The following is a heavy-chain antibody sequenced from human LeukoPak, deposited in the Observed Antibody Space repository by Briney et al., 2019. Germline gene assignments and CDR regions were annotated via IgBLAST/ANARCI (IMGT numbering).Heavy chain of an antibody. CDR3: VRGVVKWELLACLDY. D-gene: IGHD1-26*01. V-gene: IGHV1-69*13. Sequence: ASVKVSCKASGGTFSSYAISWVRQAPGQGLEWMGGIIPIFGTANYAQKFQGRVTITADESTSTAYMELSSLRSEDTAVYYCVRGVVKWELLACLDYWGQGTLVTVSS. CDR2: IIPIFGTA. CDR1: GGTFSSYA. J-gene: IGHJ4*02.